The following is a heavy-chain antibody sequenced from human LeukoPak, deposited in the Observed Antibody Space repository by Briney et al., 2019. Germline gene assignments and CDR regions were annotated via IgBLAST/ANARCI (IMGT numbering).Heavy chain of an antibody. D-gene: IGHD3-10*01. J-gene: IGHJ4*02. V-gene: IGHV3-23*01. CDR2: IAGDGTST. Sequence: GGSLRLSCAASGSYWMHWVRQAPGKGLEWVSTIAGDGTSTFYADSVRGRFTISRDNSMNTLSLRMNSLRAEDTAVYYCAKGGHYSHFDYWGQGTLVTVSS. CDR3: AKGGHYSHFDY. CDR1: GSYW.